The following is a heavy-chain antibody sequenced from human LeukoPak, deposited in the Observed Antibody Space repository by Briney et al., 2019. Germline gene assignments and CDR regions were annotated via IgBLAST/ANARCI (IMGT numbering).Heavy chain of an antibody. D-gene: IGHD1-20*01. CDR1: GFNFRNYW. J-gene: IGHJ4*02. CDR2: INSDGSST. V-gene: IGHV3-74*01. Sequence: GGSLRLSCAASGFNFRNYWMHWVRHAPGKGLVWVSRINSDGSSTIYADSVKGRFTISRDNAENTLYLQINSLRAEDTAVYYCATDEAVTGRLDYWGQGTLVTDSS. CDR3: ATDEAVTGRLDY.